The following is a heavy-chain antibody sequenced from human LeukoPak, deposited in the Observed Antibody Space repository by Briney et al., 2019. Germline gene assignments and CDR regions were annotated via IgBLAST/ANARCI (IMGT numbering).Heavy chain of an antibody. CDR3: AKVGYCSSTSCYREIGY. D-gene: IGHD2-2*02. Sequence: GGSLRLSCAASGFTFSSYAMSWVRQAPGKGLEWVSAISGSGGSTYYADSVKGRFTISRDNSKNTLYLQMNSLGAEDTAVYYCAKVGYCSSTSCYREIGYWGQGTLVTVSS. CDR1: GFTFSSYA. CDR2: ISGSGGST. V-gene: IGHV3-23*01. J-gene: IGHJ4*02.